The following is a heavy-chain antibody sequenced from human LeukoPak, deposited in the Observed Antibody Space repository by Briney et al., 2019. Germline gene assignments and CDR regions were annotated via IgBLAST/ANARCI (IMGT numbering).Heavy chain of an antibody. Sequence: SVKVSCKASGGTFSSYAISWVRQAPGQGLEWMGRIIPILGIANYAQKFQGRVTITADKSTSTAYMELRSLKSEDTAVYYCARERDYYDRNGYPNNWFDPWGQGTLVTVSS. CDR1: GGTFSSYA. CDR2: IIPILGIA. J-gene: IGHJ5*02. CDR3: ARERDYYDRNGYPNNWFDP. V-gene: IGHV1-69*04. D-gene: IGHD3-22*01.